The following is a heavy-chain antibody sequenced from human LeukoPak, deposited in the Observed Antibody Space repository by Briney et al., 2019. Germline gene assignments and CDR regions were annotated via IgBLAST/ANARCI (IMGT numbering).Heavy chain of an antibody. J-gene: IGHJ4*02. CDR2: ISAYNGNT. Sequence: ASVKVSCKASGYTFTSYGISWVRQAPGQGLEWMGWISAYNGNTNYAQEVQGRVTMTTDTSTSTAYMELRSLRSDDTAVYYCARVTIYYYDSSGYYPFDYWGQGTLVTVSS. CDR1: GYTFTSYG. CDR3: ARVTIYYYDSSGYYPFDY. D-gene: IGHD3-22*01. V-gene: IGHV1-18*01.